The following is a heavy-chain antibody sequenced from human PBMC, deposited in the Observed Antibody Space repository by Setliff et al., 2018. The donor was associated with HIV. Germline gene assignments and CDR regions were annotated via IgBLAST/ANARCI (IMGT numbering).Heavy chain of an antibody. V-gene: IGHV4-61*01. CDR3: VNPSGAMGDFDS. Sequence: PSETLSLTCQVSGLSMSSGNYYWSWIRQPPGKGLEWIGYIYTSGSTNYNPSLKSRVTISIDTSKNQFSLQLTSVTAADTAVYYCVNPSGAMGDFDSWGQGTRVTVS. D-gene: IGHD3-16*01. J-gene: IGHJ4*02. CDR2: IYTSGST. CDR1: GLSMSSGNYY.